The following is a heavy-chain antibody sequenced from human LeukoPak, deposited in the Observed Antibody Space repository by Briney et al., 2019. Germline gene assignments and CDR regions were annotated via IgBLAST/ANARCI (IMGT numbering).Heavy chain of an antibody. V-gene: IGHV1-46*01. Sequence: ASVKVSCKASGGTFSSYAISWVRQAPGQGLEWMGIINPSGGSTSYAQKFQGRVTMTRDTSTSTVYMELSSLRSEDTAVYYCARDMAEEEMASHFDYWGQGTLVTVSS. D-gene: IGHD5-24*01. J-gene: IGHJ4*02. CDR2: INPSGGST. CDR1: GGTFSSYA. CDR3: ARDMAEEEMASHFDY.